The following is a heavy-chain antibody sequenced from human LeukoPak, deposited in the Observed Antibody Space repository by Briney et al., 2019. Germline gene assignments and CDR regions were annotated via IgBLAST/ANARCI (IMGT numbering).Heavy chain of an antibody. D-gene: IGHD3-22*01. V-gene: IGHV3-21*01. CDR2: ISSSSSYI. CDR1: GFTFSSYS. J-gene: IGHJ4*02. Sequence: PGGSLRLSCAASGFTFSSYSMNWDRQAPGKGLEWVSSISSSSSYIYYADSVKGRFTISRDNAKNSLYLQMNSLRAEDTAVYYCARDWDSSGYRRSYFDYWGQGTLVTVSS. CDR3: ARDWDSSGYRRSYFDY.